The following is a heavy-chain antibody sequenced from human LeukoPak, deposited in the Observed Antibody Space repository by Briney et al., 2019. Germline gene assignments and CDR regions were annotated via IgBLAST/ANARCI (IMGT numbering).Heavy chain of an antibody. CDR3: ARINHDYGDYDYCFDY. J-gene: IGHJ4*02. CDR2: IYPGDSDT. CDR1: GYSFTSYW. Sequence: GESLKISCKGSGYSFTSYWIGWVRQMPGKGLEWMGIIYPGDSDTRYSPSFQGQVTISADKSISTAYLQWGSLKASDTAMYYCARINHDYGDYDYCFDYWGQGTLVTVSS. D-gene: IGHD4-17*01. V-gene: IGHV5-51*01.